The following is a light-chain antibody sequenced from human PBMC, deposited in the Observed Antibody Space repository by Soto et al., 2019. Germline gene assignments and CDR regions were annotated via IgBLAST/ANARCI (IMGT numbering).Light chain of an antibody. V-gene: IGKV3-20*01. J-gene: IGKJ2*01. Sequence: EIVLTQSPGTLSLSPGERATLSCRASQSVSSSYLAWYQQKPGQAPRLLIYGASSRATGIPDRFSGSGSGTDFTLTISRLEPEDLALYYCQQYGSSPYTFCQGTKLEIK. CDR1: QSVSSSY. CDR2: GAS. CDR3: QQYGSSPYT.